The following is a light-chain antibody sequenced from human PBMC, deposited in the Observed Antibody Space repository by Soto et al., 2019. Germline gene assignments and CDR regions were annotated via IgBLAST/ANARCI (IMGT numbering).Light chain of an antibody. Sequence: QSVLTQPPSASGSPGQSVTISCTGTKSDIGVYDFVSWYQHHPGKAPRLIIYEVVQRPSGVPDRFSGSKSGNTASLAISGLQAEGEADYYRSSYPRSTTALFCGGTKVTVL. CDR1: KSDIGVYDF. V-gene: IGLV2-8*01. CDR2: EVV. J-gene: IGLJ3*02. CDR3: SSYPRSTTAL.